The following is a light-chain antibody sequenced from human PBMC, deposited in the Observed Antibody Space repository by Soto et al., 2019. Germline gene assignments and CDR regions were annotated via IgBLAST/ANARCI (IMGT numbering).Light chain of an antibody. CDR2: AAS. CDR1: QGISTY. Sequence: QLTQSPSFLSASVGDRVTITCRASQGISTYLAWYQQKPGKAPMLLIYAASTLQSGIPLSFSGSGSGTSFTLTISSLQPEDFATYYCQQLISYPNTFGQGTRLEIK. CDR3: QQLISYPNT. V-gene: IGKV1-9*01. J-gene: IGKJ5*01.